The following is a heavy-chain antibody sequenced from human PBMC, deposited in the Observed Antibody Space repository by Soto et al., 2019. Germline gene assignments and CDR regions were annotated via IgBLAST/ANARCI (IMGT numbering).Heavy chain of an antibody. V-gene: IGHV4-31*03. CDR2: IYYSGST. Sequence: QVQLQESGPGLVKPSQTLSLTCTVSGGSISSGGYYWSWIRQHPGKGLEWIGYIYYSGSTYYNPSLKSRVTISVDTSKNQFSLKLSSVTAADTAVYYCARYYYDILTDEGEGYYYGMDVWGQGTTVTVSS. CDR1: GGSISSGGYY. CDR3: ARYYYDILTDEGEGYYYGMDV. J-gene: IGHJ6*02. D-gene: IGHD3-9*01.